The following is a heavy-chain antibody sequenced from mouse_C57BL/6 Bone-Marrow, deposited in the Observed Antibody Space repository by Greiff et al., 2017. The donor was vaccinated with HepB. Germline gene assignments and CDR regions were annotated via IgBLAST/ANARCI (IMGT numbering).Heavy chain of an antibody. CDR3: AREGYYSNYYAMDY. CDR2: IYPGSGST. V-gene: IGHV1-55*01. J-gene: IGHJ4*01. Sequence: VQLQQPGAELVKPGASVKMSCKASGYTFTSYWITWVKQRPGQGLEWIGDIYPGSGSTNYNEKLKSKATLTVDTSSSTAYMQISSLTSEDSAVYYCAREGYYSNYYAMDYWGQGTSVTVSS. CDR1: GYTFTSYW. D-gene: IGHD2-5*01.